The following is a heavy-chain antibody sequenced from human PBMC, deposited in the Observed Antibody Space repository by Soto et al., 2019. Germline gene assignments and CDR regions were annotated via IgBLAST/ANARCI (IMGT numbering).Heavy chain of an antibody. CDR2: IKHSGST. D-gene: IGHD3-10*01. CDR1: GGSFSGYY. CDR3: ARGKGVRGVINYYYYYMDV. J-gene: IGHJ6*03. V-gene: IGHV4-34*01. Sequence: QVQLQQWGAGLLKPSETLSLTCAVYGGSFSGYYWSWIRQPPAKGLEWIGEIKHSGSTTYNPSLKSRVTISVDTSKNQFALKLSCVTAADTAVYYCARGKGVRGVINYYYYYMDVWGKGTTVTVSS.